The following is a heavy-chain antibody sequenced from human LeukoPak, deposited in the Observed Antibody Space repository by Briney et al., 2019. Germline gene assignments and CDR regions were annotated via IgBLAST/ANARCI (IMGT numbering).Heavy chain of an antibody. D-gene: IGHD2-2*01. CDR3: AKPACSSTSCSGGGYAFDI. Sequence: PGGSLRLSCAASGFTFSSYAMSWVRQAPGKGLEWVSATSGSGGSTYYADSVKGRFTISRDNSKNTLYLQMNSLRAEDTAVYYCAKPACSSTSCSGGGYAFDIWGQGTMVTVSS. V-gene: IGHV3-23*01. CDR1: GFTFSSYA. CDR2: TSGSGGST. J-gene: IGHJ3*02.